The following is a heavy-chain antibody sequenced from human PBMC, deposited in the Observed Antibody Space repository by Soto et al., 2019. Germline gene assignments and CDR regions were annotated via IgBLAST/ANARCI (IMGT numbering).Heavy chain of an antibody. D-gene: IGHD3-10*01. J-gene: IGHJ4*02. V-gene: IGHV1-18*01. Sequence: QVQLVQSGAEVKKPVASVTVSCKTSGYTFSSIGISWVRQAPGQGLEWMGWISPHKGDTYYAQRLQGRVTMTTDTSTSTAYRELRRLRSDVTAVDFCARDLDGSGSYFTDYWGQGTLVTVSS. CDR1: GYTFSSIG. CDR3: ARDLDGSGSYFTDY. CDR2: ISPHKGDT.